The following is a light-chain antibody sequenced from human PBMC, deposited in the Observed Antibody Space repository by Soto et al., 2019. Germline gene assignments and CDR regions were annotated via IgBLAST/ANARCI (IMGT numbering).Light chain of an antibody. Sequence: NFMLTQPHSVSESPGKTVTISCTRSSGSIASNYVQWYRQRPGSAPTTLIYEDNQRPSGVPDRFSGSIDSSSNSASLTIPGLKTEDEADYYCQSYDSSNHVVFGGGTKLTVL. V-gene: IGLV6-57*03. CDR2: EDN. J-gene: IGLJ2*01. CDR3: QSYDSSNHVV. CDR1: SGSIASNY.